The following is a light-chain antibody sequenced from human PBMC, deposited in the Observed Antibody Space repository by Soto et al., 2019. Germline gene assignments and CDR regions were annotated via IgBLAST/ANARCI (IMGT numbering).Light chain of an antibody. CDR2: GAS. V-gene: IGKV3-20*01. CDR1: QSVSSSY. CDR3: QQYGSSPS. J-gene: IGKJ2*01. Sequence: EIVLTQSPGTLSLSPGERATLSCRASQSVSSSYLAWYQQKPGQAPRLLIYGASSRATGIPDRFSGSGSVTAFTLTISRLEPDDFAVYYCQQYGSSPSFGQGTKLEIK.